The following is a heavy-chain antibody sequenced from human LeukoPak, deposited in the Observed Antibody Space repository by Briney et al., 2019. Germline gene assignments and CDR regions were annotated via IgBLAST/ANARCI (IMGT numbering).Heavy chain of an antibody. V-gene: IGHV3-30-3*01. J-gene: IGHJ4*02. CDR3: AKDGRMVRGVIITFDY. D-gene: IGHD3-10*01. CDR2: ISYDGVNK. CDR1: GFRFSDYG. Sequence: PGGSLRLSCAATGFRFSDYGIHWVRQTPGKGLEWVAVISYDGVNKYYADSVKGRFTISRDNSKNTLYLQMNSLRAEDTAVYYCAKDGRMVRGVIITFDYWGQGTLVTVSS.